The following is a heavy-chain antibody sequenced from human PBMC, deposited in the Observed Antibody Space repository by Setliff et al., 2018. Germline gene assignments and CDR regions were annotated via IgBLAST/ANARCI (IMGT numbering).Heavy chain of an antibody. CDR3: SRLVRYCTTTTCQRASGAEL. CDR2: ISAYTGNT. J-gene: IGHJ4*02. Sequence: ASVKVSCKASGYTFTSSGITWVRQAPGQGLEWMGWISAYTGNTNYAQKLQGRVTMTTDTSKNTAYMELRSLTSDDTAVYFCSRLVRYCTTTTCQRASGAELWGQGTLVTVSS. V-gene: IGHV1-18*01. CDR1: GYTFTSSG. D-gene: IGHD2-8*01.